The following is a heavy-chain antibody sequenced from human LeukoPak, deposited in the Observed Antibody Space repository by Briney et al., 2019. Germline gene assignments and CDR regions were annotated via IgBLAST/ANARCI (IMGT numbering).Heavy chain of an antibody. CDR2: IGGRAGST. V-gene: IGHV3-23*01. CDR1: GFTFTSFA. D-gene: IGHD6-19*01. Sequence: PGGSLRLSCAASGFTFTSFAMTWVRQAPGKGLEWVSTIGGRAGSTDYADSVKGRFTISRDNSKNTLYLQMNNLRTEDTAVYYCARDRFSGWYDAFDIWGQGTMVTVSS. CDR3: ARDRFSGWYDAFDI. J-gene: IGHJ3*02.